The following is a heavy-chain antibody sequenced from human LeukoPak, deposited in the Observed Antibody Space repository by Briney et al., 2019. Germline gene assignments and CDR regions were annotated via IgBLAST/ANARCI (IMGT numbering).Heavy chain of an antibody. J-gene: IGHJ6*02. Sequence: GGSLRLSCAASGFTFNSYEMNWVREAPGKGLEWVSYISSSGSPIYYADSVEGRFTISRDNAKNSLYLQMSSLRAEDTAMYYCARVYSNYDPAAMDVWGQGTTVTVSS. CDR1: GFTFNSYE. CDR3: ARVYSNYDPAAMDV. CDR2: ISSSGSPI. D-gene: IGHD4-11*01. V-gene: IGHV3-48*03.